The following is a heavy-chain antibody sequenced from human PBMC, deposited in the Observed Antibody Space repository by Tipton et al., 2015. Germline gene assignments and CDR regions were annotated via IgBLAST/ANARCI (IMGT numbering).Heavy chain of an antibody. V-gene: IGHV4-31*03. D-gene: IGHD1-26*01. Sequence: TLSLTCTVSGGSISSGGYSWTWIRQHPGKGLEWIGYIYYSGSTYYNPSLKSRVTISVDTSKNQFSLKLSSLSAADTAVYHCAREISGSSSSDAFHIWGQGTMVTVSS. J-gene: IGHJ3*02. CDR3: AREISGSSSSDAFHI. CDR1: GGSISSGGYS. CDR2: IYYSGST.